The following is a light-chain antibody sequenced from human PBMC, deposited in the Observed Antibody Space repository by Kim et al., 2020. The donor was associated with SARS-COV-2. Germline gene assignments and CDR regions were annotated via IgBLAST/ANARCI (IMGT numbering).Light chain of an antibody. CDR3: RQRSNWPIT. CDR1: QSVSIY. V-gene: IGKV3-11*01. J-gene: IGKJ5*01. Sequence: EIVLTQSPATLSLSPGERATLSCRASQSVSIYLAWYQQKPGQAPRLLIYDASNRATGIPARFSGSGSGTDFTLTISSLEPEDFAVYYCRQRSNWPITFGQGTRLEIK. CDR2: DAS.